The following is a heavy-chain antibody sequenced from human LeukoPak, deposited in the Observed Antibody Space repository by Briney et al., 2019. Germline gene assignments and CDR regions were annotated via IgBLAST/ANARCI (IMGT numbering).Heavy chain of an antibody. CDR3: ARDRGEGYCGSTSCYFSLDY. Sequence: GVSLRLSCAASGFTFSSYTMNWVRQAPGKGLEWVSSISGSSSGIYYADSVRGRFTISRDNAKNSLYLQMNSLRAEDTAVYYCARDRGEGYCGSTSCYFSLDYWGQGTLVTVSS. CDR1: GFTFSSYT. J-gene: IGHJ4*02. CDR2: ISGSSSGI. D-gene: IGHD2-2*01. V-gene: IGHV3-21*01.